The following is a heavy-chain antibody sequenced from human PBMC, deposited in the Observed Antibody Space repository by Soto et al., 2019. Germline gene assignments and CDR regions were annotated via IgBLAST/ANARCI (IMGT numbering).Heavy chain of an antibody. CDR1: GFTFSDYY. J-gene: IGHJ4*02. CDR2: ISSSGLTI. Sequence: GGSLRLSCAASGFTFSDYYMSWIRQAPGKGLEWVSYISSSGLTIFYADSVKGRFTISRDNANNSLYLQMNSLRAEDTAVYYCAKLPMDYGDYYFDYWGQGTLVTVSS. D-gene: IGHD4-17*01. CDR3: AKLPMDYGDYYFDY. V-gene: IGHV3-11*01.